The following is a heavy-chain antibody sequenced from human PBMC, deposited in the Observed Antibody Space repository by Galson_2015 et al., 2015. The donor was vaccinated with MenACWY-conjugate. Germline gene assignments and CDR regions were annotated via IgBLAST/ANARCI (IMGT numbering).Heavy chain of an antibody. CDR3: ARDGEAVAGTSTGDY. Sequence: SLRLSCAASGFTFSSYAMHRVRQAPGKGLEWVAVVSYDGSNKYYADSVKGRFTISRDNSKNTLYLQMNSLRAEDTAVYYCARDGEAVAGTSTGDYWGQGTLVTVSS. J-gene: IGHJ4*02. D-gene: IGHD6-19*01. CDR2: VSYDGSNK. V-gene: IGHV3-30*04. CDR1: GFTFSSYA.